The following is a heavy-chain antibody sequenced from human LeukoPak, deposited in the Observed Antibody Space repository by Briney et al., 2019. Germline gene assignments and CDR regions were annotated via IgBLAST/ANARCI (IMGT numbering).Heavy chain of an antibody. V-gene: IGHV3-21*01. CDR2: ISSSSSYI. CDR1: GFTFSSYS. D-gene: IGHD2-2*01. CDR3: ARVGTSENFDY. J-gene: IGHJ4*02. Sequence: PRGSLRLSCAASGFTFSSYSMNWVRQAPGKGLEWVSSISSSSSYIYYADSVKGRFTISRDNAKNSLYLQMNSLRAEDTAVYYCARVGTSENFDYWGQGTLVTVSS.